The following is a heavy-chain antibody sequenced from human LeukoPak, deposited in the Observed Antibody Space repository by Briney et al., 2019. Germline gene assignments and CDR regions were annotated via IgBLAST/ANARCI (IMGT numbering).Heavy chain of an antibody. CDR3: AGRDYYYYYMDV. CDR2: IYSSGST. Sequence: SETLSLTCTVSGGSISSYYWSWIRQPAGKGLEWIGRIYSSGSTNYNPSLKSRVTISVDTSKNQFSLKLSSVTAADTAVYYCAGRDYYYYYMDVWGKGTTVTVSS. CDR1: GGSISSYY. J-gene: IGHJ6*03. V-gene: IGHV4-4*07.